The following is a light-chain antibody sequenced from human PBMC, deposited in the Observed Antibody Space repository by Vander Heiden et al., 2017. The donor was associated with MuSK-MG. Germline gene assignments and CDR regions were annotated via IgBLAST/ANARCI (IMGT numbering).Light chain of an antibody. J-gene: IGKJ4*01. CDR3: QQDENLPIT. CDR2: DAS. Sequence: DIQMTQSPSSLSASVGDRVTITCQASQDISNYLNWYQQKPGKAPKLLIYDASNLKTGVPTRFSGSGSGTDFTFTITSLQPEDIATYYCQQDENLPITFGGGTKVEIK. CDR1: QDISNY. V-gene: IGKV1-33*01.